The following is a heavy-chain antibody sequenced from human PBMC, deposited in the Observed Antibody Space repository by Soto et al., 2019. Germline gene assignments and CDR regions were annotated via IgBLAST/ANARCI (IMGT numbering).Heavy chain of an antibody. CDR1: QFTFSRYA. CDR2: ISGSGSTT. D-gene: IGHD6-6*01. Sequence: EVHLLESGGGLVQPGGSLRLSCGASQFTFSRYAMNWVRQAPGKGLEWVAAISGSGSTTYYADAVKGRFTISRDNSLDTLFLQMNSLRAEDTAVYYCAKGRSPVPYSSWDYWGQGALVTVSS. V-gene: IGHV3-23*01. J-gene: IGHJ4*02. CDR3: AKGRSPVPYSSWDY.